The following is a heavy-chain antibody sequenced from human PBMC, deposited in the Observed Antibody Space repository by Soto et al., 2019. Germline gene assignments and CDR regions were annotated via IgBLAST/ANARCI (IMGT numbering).Heavy chain of an antibody. CDR3: ARLEGLATISYYFDF. CDR1: GGSISGFY. V-gene: IGHV4-59*08. Sequence: PSETLSLTCTVSGGSISGFYWSWIRQPPGKGLEWMGYLHSNGRTNYNPSLNSRVTMSLDTSKNQFSLKLNSVTAADSAVYFCARLEGLATISYYFDFWGPGALVTVSS. CDR2: LHSNGRT. D-gene: IGHD3-9*01. J-gene: IGHJ4*02.